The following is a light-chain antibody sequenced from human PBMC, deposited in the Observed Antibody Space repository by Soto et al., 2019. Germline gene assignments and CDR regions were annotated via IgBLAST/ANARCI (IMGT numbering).Light chain of an antibody. Sequence: EIVMTQSPATLSVSPGERATLSCRASQSVRSNLAWYQQKPGLAPRLLIYDASTRATGIPARFSGSGSGTAFTLTIRSRQSEEFAVYYCQQYNNWPLFTFGPGTKVDIK. CDR2: DAS. J-gene: IGKJ3*01. V-gene: IGKV3-15*01. CDR3: QQYNNWPLFT. CDR1: QSVRSN.